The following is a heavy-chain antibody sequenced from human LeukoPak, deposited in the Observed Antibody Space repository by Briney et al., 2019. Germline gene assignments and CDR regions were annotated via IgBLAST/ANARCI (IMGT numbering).Heavy chain of an antibody. J-gene: IGHJ2*01. CDR2: ISAYNGNT. CDR1: GYTFTIYG. V-gene: IGHV1-18*04. Sequence: ASVTVSFTASGYTFTIYGISWVRQAPGQGLEWMGWISAYNGNTNYAQKLQGRVTMTTDTSTSTAYMELRSLRSDDTAVYYCAREGYNYGWYFDLWGRGTLVTVSS. D-gene: IGHD3-22*01. CDR3: AREGYNYGWYFDL.